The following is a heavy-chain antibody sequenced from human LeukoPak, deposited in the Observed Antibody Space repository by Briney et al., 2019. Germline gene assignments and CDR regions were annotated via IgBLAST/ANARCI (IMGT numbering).Heavy chain of an antibody. D-gene: IGHD5-18*01. CDR1: GYTFTSYG. Sequence: GASVKVSCKASGYTFTSYGISWVRQAPGQGLEWMGWISAYNGNTNYAQKLQGRVTMTTDTSTSTAYMELRSLRSDDTAVYYCARRVYSYGLKGYYYYYMDVWGKGTTVTISS. CDR3: ARRVYSYGLKGYYYYYMDV. V-gene: IGHV1-18*01. J-gene: IGHJ6*03. CDR2: ISAYNGNT.